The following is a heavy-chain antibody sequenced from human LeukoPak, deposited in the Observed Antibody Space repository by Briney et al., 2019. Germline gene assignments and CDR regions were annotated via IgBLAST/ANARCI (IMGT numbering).Heavy chain of an antibody. Sequence: ASVKVSCKASGYTFTSYDINWVRQATGQGLEWVGWMNPNRGNTGYAQKFQGRVTMTRNTSISTAYMELSSLRSEDTAVYYCARGSSNDYGDSPVDYWGQGTLVTVSS. V-gene: IGHV1-8*01. CDR3: ARGSSNDYGDSPVDY. D-gene: IGHD4-17*01. CDR1: GYTFTSYD. CDR2: MNPNRGNT. J-gene: IGHJ4*02.